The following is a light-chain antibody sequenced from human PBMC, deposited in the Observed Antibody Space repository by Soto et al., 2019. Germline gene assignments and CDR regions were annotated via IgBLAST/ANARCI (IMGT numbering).Light chain of an antibody. J-gene: IGKJ1*01. Sequence: EIVMTQCPATLSVGPLERATLSCSASQSVSSKLAWYQQKPGQSPRLLIYGASTRASGIPERFSGSGSGTDFSLTISRLEPEDFAVYYCQQYGTSPWTFGQGTQVDIK. CDR2: GAS. V-gene: IGKV3-20*01. CDR1: QSVSSK. CDR3: QQYGTSPWT.